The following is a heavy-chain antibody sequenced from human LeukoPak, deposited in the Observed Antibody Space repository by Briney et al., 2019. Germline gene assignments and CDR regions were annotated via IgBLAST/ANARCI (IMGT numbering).Heavy chain of an antibody. J-gene: IGHJ5*02. CDR3: TTTIVGVTTWFDP. D-gene: IGHD1-26*01. Sequence: AGGSLRLSCTASGFTLSNAYMSWVRQAPGKGLEWVGRIKNKTNGGTTDYAAPVKGRFTISRDDSKNTLYLQMNSLKTEDTAVYYCTTTIVGVTTWFDPWGQGTLVTVSS. CDR1: GFTLSNAY. CDR2: IKNKTNGGTT. V-gene: IGHV3-15*01.